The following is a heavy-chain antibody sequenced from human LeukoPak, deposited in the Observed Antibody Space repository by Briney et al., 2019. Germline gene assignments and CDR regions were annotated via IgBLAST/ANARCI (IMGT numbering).Heavy chain of an antibody. V-gene: IGHV3-7*01. Sequence: GGSLRLSCAASGFTFRNYWMSWVRQAPGKGLEWVANIKQDGSEKYYVDSVKGRFTISRDNAKNSLYLQMNSLRAEDTAVYYCARYDYGDYGNWFDPWGQGTLVTVSS. CDR1: GFTFRNYW. D-gene: IGHD4-17*01. J-gene: IGHJ5*02. CDR3: ARYDYGDYGNWFDP. CDR2: IKQDGSEK.